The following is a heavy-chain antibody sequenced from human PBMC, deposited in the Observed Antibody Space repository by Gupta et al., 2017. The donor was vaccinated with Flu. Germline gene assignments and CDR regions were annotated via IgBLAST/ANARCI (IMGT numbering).Heavy chain of an antibody. CDR3: ARGHWDN. V-gene: IGHV3-48*03. J-gene: IGHJ4*02. CDR2: ISSSGNT. Sequence: EVQLVESGGDLVQPGGSLRLSCAASGFPFSSYEMSWGRQAPGRGLEWVSFISSSGNTYYGNPVRGRFTISRDNAKNSLYLQMSGLRDEDTAVYYCARGHWDNWGQGTLVTVSS. CDR1: GFPFSSYE.